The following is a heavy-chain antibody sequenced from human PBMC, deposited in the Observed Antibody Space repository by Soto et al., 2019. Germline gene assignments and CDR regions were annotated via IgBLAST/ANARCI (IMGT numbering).Heavy chain of an antibody. J-gene: IGHJ6*02. V-gene: IGHV3-30*18. CDR2: ISYDGSNK. CDR1: GFTFSSYV. CDR3: AKGQRRRRQLWFENRTYGMDV. D-gene: IGHD5-18*01. Sequence: PGGSLGLSWASSGFTFSSYVMHWGRQAPGEGVGLVAVISYDGSNKYYADSVKGRFTISRDNSKTTLYLQRNSLRAEDTAVYYCAKGQRRRRQLWFENRTYGMDVWGQGTTVTVSS.